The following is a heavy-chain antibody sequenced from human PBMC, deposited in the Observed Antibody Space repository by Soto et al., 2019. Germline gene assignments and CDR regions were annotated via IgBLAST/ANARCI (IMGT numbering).Heavy chain of an antibody. J-gene: IGHJ4*02. CDR1: GYTFTYNF. CDR3: ARGPHIAVDHYKKYYFDY. Sequence: ASVKVSCKASGYTFTYNFMHWVRQAPGQGLEWMGIINPSGGTTRAAQKFQDRVTMTRDTSTSTVYMELSSLRSKDTAVYYCARGPHIAVDHYKKYYFDYWGQGTLVTVSS. D-gene: IGHD2-15*01. V-gene: IGHV1-46*01. CDR2: INPSGGTT.